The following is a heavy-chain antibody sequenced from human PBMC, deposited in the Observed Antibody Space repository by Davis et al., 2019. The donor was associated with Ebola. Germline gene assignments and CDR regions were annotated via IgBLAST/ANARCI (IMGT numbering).Heavy chain of an antibody. CDR1: GFTFSSYA. J-gene: IGHJ4*02. V-gene: IGHV3-23*01. Sequence: GGSLRLSCAASGFTFSSYAMSWVRQAPGKGLEWVSAISGSGGSTYYADSVKGRFTISRDNSKNTLYLQMNSLRAEDTAVYYCAKVASVRFFPDSWYYFDYWGQGTLVTVSS. CDR2: ISGSGGST. CDR3: AKVASVRFFPDSWYYFDY. D-gene: IGHD3-3*01.